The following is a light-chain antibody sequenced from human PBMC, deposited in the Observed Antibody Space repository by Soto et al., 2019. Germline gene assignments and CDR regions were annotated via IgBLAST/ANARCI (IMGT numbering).Light chain of an antibody. V-gene: IGKV1-5*03. J-gene: IGKJ1*01. CDR1: QSISTW. CDR2: KAS. CDR3: QHYNSYSPT. Sequence: DIQMTQSPSTLSASVGDRVTITCRASQSISTWLAWSQQEPGQAPKLLIHKASSLQSGVASRFCGSGSGTDFPLTISRLHPDDFATYYCQHYNSYSPTFGQGTRVDIK.